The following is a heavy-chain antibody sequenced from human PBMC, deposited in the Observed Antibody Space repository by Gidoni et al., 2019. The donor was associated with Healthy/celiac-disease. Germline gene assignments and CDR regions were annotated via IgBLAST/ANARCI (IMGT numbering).Heavy chain of an antibody. CDR3: ARDLRSGSYPDAFDI. Sequence: QVQLQESGPGLVKPSETLSLTCTVPGGSISSYYWSWIRPPPGKGLEWIGYIYYSGSTNYNPSLKSRVTISVDTSKNQFSLKLSSVTAADTAVYYCARDLRSGSYPDAFDIWGQGTMVTVSS. D-gene: IGHD1-26*01. CDR2: IYYSGST. CDR1: GGSISSYY. V-gene: IGHV4-59*01. J-gene: IGHJ3*02.